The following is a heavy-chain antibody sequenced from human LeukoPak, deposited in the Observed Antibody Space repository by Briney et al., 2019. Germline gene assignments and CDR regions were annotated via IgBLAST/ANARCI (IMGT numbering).Heavy chain of an antibody. V-gene: IGHV3-33*07. CDR2: IWADGNKK. CDR3: ARDSTNSNYYMDV. D-gene: IGHD2-8*01. Sequence: GSLTLSCTSSGYIFSHYGMYWVRQAPGKGLEWVAVIWADGNKKYTADSVKGRFAISRDNSRNILYLQMSSLRAEDTAIYYCARDSTNSNYYMDVWGKGISVTVSS. J-gene: IGHJ6*03. CDR1: GYIFSHYG.